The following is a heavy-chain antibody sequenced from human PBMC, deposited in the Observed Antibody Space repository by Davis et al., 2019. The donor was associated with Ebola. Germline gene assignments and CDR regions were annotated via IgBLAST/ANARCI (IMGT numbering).Heavy chain of an antibody. Sequence: AASVKVSCKASGYTFTNYGITWVRQAPGQGLEWMGWINPNTGDTNYAQKFQGRVTMTTDTSTSTAYMEVGILRSDDTAVYYCARAQFPTTSDHWGQGTLVTVSS. CDR3: ARAQFPTTSDH. CDR2: INPNTGDT. CDR1: GYTFTNYG. V-gene: IGHV1-18*04. D-gene: IGHD1-1*01. J-gene: IGHJ4*02.